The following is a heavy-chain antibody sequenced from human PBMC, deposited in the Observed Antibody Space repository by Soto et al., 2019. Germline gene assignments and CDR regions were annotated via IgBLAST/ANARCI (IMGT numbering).Heavy chain of an antibody. CDR3: AIVRAATRFDY. CDR1: GYTFTSYG. J-gene: IGHJ4*02. D-gene: IGHD6-25*01. Sequence: ASVKVSCKASGYTFTSYGISLVRQAPVQVLEWIVWIIAYNFNTNYSQKLQGRFTMTTYTSTITSCMELMSLRSDDTAVYYCAIVRAATRFDYWGQGTLVTVSS. CDR2: IIAYNFNT. V-gene: IGHV1-18*01.